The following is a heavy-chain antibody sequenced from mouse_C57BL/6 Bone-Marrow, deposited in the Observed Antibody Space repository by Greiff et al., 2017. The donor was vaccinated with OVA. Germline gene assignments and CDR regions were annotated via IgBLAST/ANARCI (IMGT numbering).Heavy chain of an antibody. CDR3: TRGSGNLGAMDY. CDR1: GYTFTSYW. J-gene: IGHJ4*01. Sequence: QVQLQQPGAELVRPGSSVKLSCKASGYTFTSYWMHWVKQRPIQGLEWIGNIDPSDSETHYNQKFKDKATLTVDKSSSTAYMQLSSLTSEDSAVDYCTRGSGNLGAMDYWGQGTSVTVSS. CDR2: IDPSDSET. D-gene: IGHD2-1*01. V-gene: IGHV1-52*01.